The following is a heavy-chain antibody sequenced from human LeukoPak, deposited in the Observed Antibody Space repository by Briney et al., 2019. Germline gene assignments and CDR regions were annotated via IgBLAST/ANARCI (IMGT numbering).Heavy chain of an antibody. Sequence: GASVKVSCKASGYTFTSYGIRWVRQAPGQGLEWMGWIGAYNGNTNYAQKLQGRVTMTTDTSTSTAYMELRSLRSDDTAVYYCARDLGYSYGLQIDYWGQGTLVTVSS. D-gene: IGHD5-18*01. J-gene: IGHJ4*02. V-gene: IGHV1-18*01. CDR2: IGAYNGNT. CDR1: GYTFTSYG. CDR3: ARDLGYSYGLQIDY.